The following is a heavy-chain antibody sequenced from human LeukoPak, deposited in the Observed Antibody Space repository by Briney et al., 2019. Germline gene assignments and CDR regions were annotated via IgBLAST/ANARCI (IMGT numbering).Heavy chain of an antibody. CDR1: GFTFHDHD. V-gene: IGHV3-20*04. CDR2: INWNGGST. Sequence: GGSLRLSCIASGFTFHDHDMSWVRQAPGKGLEWVSNINWNGGSTGYVDSVKGRFTLSRDNGKNSLYLQMNSLRVEDTPFYYCARDVSWGTSYFDYWGQGILVTVSS. D-gene: IGHD1/OR15-1a*01. CDR3: ARDVSWGTSYFDY. J-gene: IGHJ4*02.